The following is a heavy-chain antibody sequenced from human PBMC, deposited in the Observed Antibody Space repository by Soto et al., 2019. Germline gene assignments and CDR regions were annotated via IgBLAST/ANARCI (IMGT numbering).Heavy chain of an antibody. CDR3: ARDKDRQQLGGNYYYILDV. Sequence: QVQLVQSGAEVKKPGSSVRVSCKTSGGTFRTSAISWVRQAPGQGLEWMGGIMPVLPTPDYAQKFQGGVTITADESTSTVYMELSSLRSEDTAVYYCARDKDRQQLGGNYYYILDVWGQGTTVTVSS. D-gene: IGHD3-3*02. J-gene: IGHJ6*02. CDR1: GGTFRTSA. CDR2: IMPVLPTP. V-gene: IGHV1-69*11.